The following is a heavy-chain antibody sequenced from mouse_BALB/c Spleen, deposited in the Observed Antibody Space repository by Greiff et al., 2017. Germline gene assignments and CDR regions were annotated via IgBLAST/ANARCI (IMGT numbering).Heavy chain of an antibody. Sequence: EVNVVESGGGLVQPGGSRKLSCAASGFTFSSFGMHCVRQAPEKGLEWVAYISSGSSTIYYADTVKGRFTISRDNPKNTLFLQMTSLRSEDTAMYYCARSSNLGFDYWGQGTTLTVSS. J-gene: IGHJ2*01. V-gene: IGHV5-17*02. CDR2: ISSGSSTI. D-gene: IGHD2-5*01. CDR1: GFTFSSFG. CDR3: ARSSNLGFDY.